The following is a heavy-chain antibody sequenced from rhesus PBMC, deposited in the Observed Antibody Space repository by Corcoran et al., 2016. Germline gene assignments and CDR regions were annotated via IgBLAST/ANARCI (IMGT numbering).Heavy chain of an antibody. J-gene: IGHJ4*01. CDR3: ARDQGGYSYGYFDC. V-gene: IGHV4-65*01. Sequence: QVQLQESGPGLVKPSETLSLTCAVSGDSVSSSNWWSWLRQPPGKGLEWIGYISGSSGSTYYNPFLKSRGTISTDTSKNQFSLKLSSVTAADTAVYYCARDQGGYSYGYFDCWGQGVLVTVSS. D-gene: IGHD5-36*01. CDR2: ISGSSGST. CDR1: GDSVSSSNW.